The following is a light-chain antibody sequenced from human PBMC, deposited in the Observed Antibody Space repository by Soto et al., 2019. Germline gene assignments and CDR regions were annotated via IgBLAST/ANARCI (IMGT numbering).Light chain of an antibody. CDR1: ISNIGRNP. CDR3: AAWVVSLNGPV. J-gene: IGLJ2*01. V-gene: IGLV1-44*01. CDR2: NTD. Sequence: QSVLTQSPSVSGTPGQRVTISCSGSISNIGRNPVNWYQQLPGTAPKVLMSNTDERPSGVPDRISASKSVTSASLALRGLQSEDEAEYYCAAWVVSLNGPVFGGGTKLTVL.